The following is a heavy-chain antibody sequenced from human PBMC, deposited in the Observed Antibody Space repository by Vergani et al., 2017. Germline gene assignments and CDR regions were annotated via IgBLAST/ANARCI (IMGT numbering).Heavy chain of an antibody. CDR1: GGSISSGSYY. CDR2: IYTSGGT. V-gene: IGHV4-61*02. CDR3: AAHYSAGSCYSSPAVFDY. D-gene: IGHD2-15*01. Sequence: QVQLQESGPGLVKPPQTLSLTCTVSGGSISSGSYYWSWIRQPAGKGLEWIGRIYTSGGTNYNPSLKSRVTISVDTSKNQFFLKLSSVTAADTAVYYCAAHYSAGSCYSSPAVFDYWGQTTLVTVSS. J-gene: IGHJ4*02.